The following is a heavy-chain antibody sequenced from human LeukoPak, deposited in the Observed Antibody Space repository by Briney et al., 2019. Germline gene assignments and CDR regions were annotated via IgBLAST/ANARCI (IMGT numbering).Heavy chain of an antibody. V-gene: IGHV4-30-2*01. CDR1: GGSISSGGYS. Sequence: PSEALSLTSAVSGGSISSGGYSRSWIRQPPGKGLEWIGYIYHSGSTYYNPSLKSRVPISVDRSKNQFSLKLSSVTAADTAVYYCARGGGSNLGPYYYYGMDVWGQGTTVTVSS. CDR2: IYHSGST. J-gene: IGHJ6*02. D-gene: IGHD1-1*01. CDR3: ARGGGSNLGPYYYYGMDV.